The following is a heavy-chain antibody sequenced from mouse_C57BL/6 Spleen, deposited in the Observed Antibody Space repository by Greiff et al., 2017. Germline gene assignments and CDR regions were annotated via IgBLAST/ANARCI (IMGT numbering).Heavy chain of an antibody. V-gene: IGHV1-69*01. CDR2: IDPSDSYT. J-gene: IGHJ4*01. CDR1: GYTFTSYW. Sequence: QVQLQQPGAELVMPGASVKLSCKASGYTFTSYWMHWVQQRPGQGLEWIGEIDPSDSYTNYNQKFKGKSTLTVDKSSSTAYMQLSSLTSEDSAVYYCAREEDYAMDYWGQGTSVTVSS. CDR3: AREEDYAMDY.